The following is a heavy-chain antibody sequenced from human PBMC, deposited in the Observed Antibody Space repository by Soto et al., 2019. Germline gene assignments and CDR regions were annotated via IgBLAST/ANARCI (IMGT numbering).Heavy chain of an antibody. CDR2: IYWNDDK. CDR1: GFSLRTSVVG. D-gene: IGHD6-19*01. J-gene: IGHJ5*02. V-gene: IGHV2-5*01. Sequence: GLKLVKPTHTLTLACIFSGFSLRTSVVGVGWIRQPPGKALELLGFIYWNDDKRYSPSLKSRLTITKDTSKNQVVLTMTNMDPVDTATYYCAKSGSSGCYGWFDPWGQGTLVTVYS. CDR3: AKSGSSGCYGWFDP.